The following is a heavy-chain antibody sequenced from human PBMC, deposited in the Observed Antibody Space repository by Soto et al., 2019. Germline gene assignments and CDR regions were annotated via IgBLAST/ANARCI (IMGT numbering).Heavy chain of an antibody. D-gene: IGHD3-16*01. CDR2: IYYSGRS. CDR1: GDSITSGANY. V-gene: IGHV4-30-4*01. J-gene: IGHJ4*02. Sequence: QLQESGPGLVKPSQTLSLTCTVSGDSITSGANYWSWLRQPPGKGLEWIGYIYYSGRSYYTPSLKSRVTMSVDTSMSQFSLTLTSGTAADTAVYYCSRGGGFDSWGRGTLVTVSS. CDR3: SRGGGFDS.